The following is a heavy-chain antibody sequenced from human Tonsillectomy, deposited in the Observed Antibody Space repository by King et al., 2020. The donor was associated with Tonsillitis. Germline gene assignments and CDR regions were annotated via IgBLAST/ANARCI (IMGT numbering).Heavy chain of an antibody. Sequence: QLVQSGAAVKKPGASVKVSCKASGYTFTGYYMHWVRQAPGQGLEWMGWINPRRGGTNYAQKFQGRVTMTRDTSISTAYMELSRLRSDDTAVYYCARDLATPGLYGVPYDYWGQGTLVTVSS. CDR2: INPRRGGT. CDR1: GYTFTGYY. V-gene: IGHV1-2*02. J-gene: IGHJ4*02. CDR3: ARDLATPGLYGVPYDY. D-gene: IGHD4-17*01.